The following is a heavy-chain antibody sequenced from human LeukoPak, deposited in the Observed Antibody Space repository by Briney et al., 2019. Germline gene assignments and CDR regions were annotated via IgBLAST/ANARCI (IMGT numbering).Heavy chain of an antibody. D-gene: IGHD1-26*01. CDR3: AKGRVVGATGGIDY. CDR2: ISWDGGST. CDR1: GFTFDDYT. J-gene: IGHJ4*02. V-gene: IGHV3-43*01. Sequence: PGGSLRLSCAASGFTFDDYTMHWVRQAPGKGLEWVSLISWDGGSTYYADSVKGRFTISRDNSKNSLYLQMNSLRTEDTALYYCAKGRVVGATGGIDYWGQGTLVTVSS.